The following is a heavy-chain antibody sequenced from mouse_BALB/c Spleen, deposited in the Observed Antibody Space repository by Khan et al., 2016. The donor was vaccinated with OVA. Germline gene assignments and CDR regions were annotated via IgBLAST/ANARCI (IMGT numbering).Heavy chain of an antibody. Sequence: VQLKESGPELVKPGASVKMSCKASGYTFSNYVMHWVKQKPGQGLEWIGYINPYNDGPKYNEKFKGKDTLNSDKSSSTAYMELISLTSEDSAFYYCARYASSPYYAMDYWGQGTSVTVSS. CDR3: ARYASSPYYAMDY. D-gene: IGHD1-1*01. CDR2: INPYNDGP. V-gene: IGHV1S136*01. CDR1: GYTFSNYV. J-gene: IGHJ4*01.